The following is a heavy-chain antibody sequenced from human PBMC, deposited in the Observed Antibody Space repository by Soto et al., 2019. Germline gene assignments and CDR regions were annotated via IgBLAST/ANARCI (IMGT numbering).Heavy chain of an antibody. CDR2: IYHSGST. V-gene: IGHV4-4*02. D-gene: IGHD3-10*01. CDR1: GGSISSSNW. Sequence: KTSETLSLTCAVSGGSISSSNWWSWVRQPPGKGLEWIGEIYHSGSTNYNPSLKSRVTISVDKSKNQFSLKLSSVTAADTAVYYCARVTMVRGVKHYYYYGMDVWGQGTTVTVSS. CDR3: ARVTMVRGVKHYYYYGMDV. J-gene: IGHJ6*02.